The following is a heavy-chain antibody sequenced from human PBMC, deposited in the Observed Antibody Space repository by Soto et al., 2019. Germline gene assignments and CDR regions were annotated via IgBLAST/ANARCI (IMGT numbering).Heavy chain of an antibody. D-gene: IGHD3-22*01. V-gene: IGHV1-69*13. CDR3: AAFYDSSGYYYGPIWFDP. Sequence: SVKVSCKASGGTFSSYAISWVRQAPGQGLEWMGGIIPIFGTANYAQKFQGRVTITADESTSTAYMELSSLRSEDTAVYYCAAFYDSSGYYYGPIWFDPWGQGTLVTVSS. CDR2: IIPIFGTA. J-gene: IGHJ5*02. CDR1: GGTFSSYA.